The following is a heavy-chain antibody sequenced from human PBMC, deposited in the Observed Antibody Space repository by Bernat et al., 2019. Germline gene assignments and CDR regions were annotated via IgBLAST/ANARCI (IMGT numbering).Heavy chain of an antibody. Sequence: QVQLVESGGGVVQPGGSLRLSCTASGFTFSTYSLHWVRQAPDTGLEWVAFIQNDGSDKYYADFVKGRFTISRDNSKKTLYLQMNSLRTEDTAVYYCAKGGFYNYWPLFDYWGQGTLVTVSS. CDR3: AKGGFYNYWPLFDY. CDR2: IQNDGSDK. CDR1: GFTFSTYS. V-gene: IGHV3-30*02. J-gene: IGHJ4*02. D-gene: IGHD1-1*01.